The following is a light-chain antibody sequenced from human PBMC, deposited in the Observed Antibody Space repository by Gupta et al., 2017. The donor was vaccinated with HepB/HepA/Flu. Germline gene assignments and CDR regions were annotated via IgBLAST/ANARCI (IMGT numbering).Light chain of an antibody. J-gene: IGLJ2*01. CDR3: AAWDDSLNGSVV. CDR1: SSNIGSNT. Sequence: QSVLTQPPSASGTPGQRVTISCSGSSSNIGSNTVNWYQQLPGTAPKLLIYSNNQRPSGVPDRFSGSKSGTSASLAISGLQSEDEADYYCAAWDDSLNGSVVFGRGTKLTVL. V-gene: IGLV1-44*01. CDR2: SNN.